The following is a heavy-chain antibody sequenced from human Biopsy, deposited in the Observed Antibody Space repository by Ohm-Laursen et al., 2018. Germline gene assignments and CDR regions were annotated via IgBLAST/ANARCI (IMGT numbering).Heavy chain of an antibody. V-gene: IGHV3-48*01. D-gene: IGHD1/OR15-1a*01. Sequence: SLRLSCAASGFPFTGFSMDWVRQAPGKGLEWVSYTDTTSGTKFYADSVKGRFTISRDNAKNSLYLQMTSLRAEDTAVYFCVRGWWNRSSLFLDHWGQGSLVTVSS. CDR2: TDTTSGTK. J-gene: IGHJ4*02. CDR1: GFPFTGFS. CDR3: VRGWWNRSSLFLDH.